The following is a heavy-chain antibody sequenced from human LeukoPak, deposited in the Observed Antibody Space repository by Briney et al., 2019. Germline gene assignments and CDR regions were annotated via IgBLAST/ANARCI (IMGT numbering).Heavy chain of an antibody. CDR2: INHSGST. CDR3: ARGGGYSSSWGLRAFDI. J-gene: IGHJ3*02. D-gene: IGHD6-13*01. CDR1: GGSFSGYY. Sequence: AETLSLTCAVYGGSFSGYYWSWIRQPPGKGLEWIGEINHSGSTNYNPSLKSRVTISVDTSKNQFSLKLSSVTAADTAVYYCARGGGYSSSWGLRAFDIWGQGTMVTVSS. V-gene: IGHV4-34*01.